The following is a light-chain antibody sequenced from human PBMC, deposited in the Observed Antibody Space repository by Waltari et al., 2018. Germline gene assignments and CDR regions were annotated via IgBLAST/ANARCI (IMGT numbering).Light chain of an antibody. Sequence: IVMTQSPASLSVSPGETATLSCRASQSINRNLAWYQQKPGQAPRLLIYGASTRATDVPARFSGSGSGTEFTLTISSLQSEEFAIYYCQQYSNWSPYTFGQGTKLEIK. CDR3: QQYSNWSPYT. CDR1: QSINRN. CDR2: GAS. V-gene: IGKV3-15*01. J-gene: IGKJ2*01.